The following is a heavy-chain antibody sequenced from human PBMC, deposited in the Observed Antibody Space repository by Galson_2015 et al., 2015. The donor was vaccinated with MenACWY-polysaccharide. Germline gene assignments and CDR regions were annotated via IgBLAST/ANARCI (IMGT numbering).Heavy chain of an antibody. CDR2: ISSSGSTI. V-gene: IGHV3-11*01. CDR1: GFTFSDYY. Sequence: SLRLSCAASGFTFSDYYMSWIRQAPGKGLEWVSYISSSGSTIYYADSVKGRFTISRDNAKNSLYLQMNSLRAEDTAVYYCARVREYSSSFDYWGQGTLVTVSS. J-gene: IGHJ4*02. D-gene: IGHD6-6*01. CDR3: ARVREYSSSFDY.